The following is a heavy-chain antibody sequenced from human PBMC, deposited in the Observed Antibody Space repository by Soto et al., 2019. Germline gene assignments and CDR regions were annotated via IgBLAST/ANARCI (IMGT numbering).Heavy chain of an antibody. CDR1: GYSFTSYW. J-gene: IGHJ5*02. Sequence: GESLKISCKGSGYSFTSYWISWVRQMPGKGLEWMGRIDPSDSYTNYSPSFQGHVTISADRSISTAYLQWSSLKASDTAMYYCARRGIEAAGRENWFAPWGQGTLVTVSS. CDR2: IDPSDSYT. D-gene: IGHD6-13*01. V-gene: IGHV5-10-1*01. CDR3: ARRGIEAAGRENWFAP.